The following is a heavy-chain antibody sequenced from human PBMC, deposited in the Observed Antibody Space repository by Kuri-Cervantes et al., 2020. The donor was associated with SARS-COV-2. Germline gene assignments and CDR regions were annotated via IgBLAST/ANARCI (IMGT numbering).Heavy chain of an antibody. CDR3: ATLNWRYFDY. D-gene: IGHD1-20*01. V-gene: IGHV1-2*02. Sequence: GGSRRLSCKASGYTFTGYYMHWVRQAPGQGLEWMGWINPNSGGTNYAQKFQGRVTMTRDTSISTAYMELSSLRSEDTAVYYCATLNWRYFDYWGQGTLVTVSS. CDR2: INPNSGGT. J-gene: IGHJ4*02. CDR1: GYTFTGYY.